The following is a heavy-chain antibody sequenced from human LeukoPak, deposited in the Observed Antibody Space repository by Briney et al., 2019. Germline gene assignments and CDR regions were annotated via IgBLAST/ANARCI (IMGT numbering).Heavy chain of an antibody. V-gene: IGHV1-69*13. CDR3: ARARGYSFGYVWSDP. D-gene: IGHD5-18*01. CDR1: GGTFSSYA. Sequence: ASVKVSCTASGGTFSSYAISWVRQAPAQGLEWMGGIIPIFGTANYAQKFQGRVTITADESTSTAYMELSSLRSEDTAVYYCARARGYSFGYVWSDPWGQGTLVTVSS. CDR2: IIPIFGTA. J-gene: IGHJ5*02.